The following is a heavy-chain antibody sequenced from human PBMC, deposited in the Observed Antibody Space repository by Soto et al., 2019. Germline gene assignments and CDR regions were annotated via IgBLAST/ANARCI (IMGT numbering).Heavy chain of an antibody. J-gene: IGHJ3*02. D-gene: IGHD2-21*02. Sequence: TLSLTCAFSCGSISSGGYSWSWIRQAPGKGLEWIGYIYHSGSTYYNPSLKSRVTISVDRSKNQFSLKLSSVTAADTAVYYCARGGACGGDCYSEDAFDIWGQGTMVT. CDR2: IYHSGST. CDR3: ARGGACGGDCYSEDAFDI. V-gene: IGHV4-30-2*01. CDR1: CGSISSGGYS.